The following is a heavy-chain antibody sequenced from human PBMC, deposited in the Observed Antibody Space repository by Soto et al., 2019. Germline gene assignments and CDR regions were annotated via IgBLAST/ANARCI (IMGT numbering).Heavy chain of an antibody. CDR1: GGSVTSDEDY. D-gene: IGHD5-18*01. CDR2: ISNSGST. Sequence: SETLSLTCTVSGGSVTSDEDYWTWIRQSPGKGLEWIGYISNSGSTGYNPSLKTRLSMSVDRSKNQFTLRLTSVTAADTAVHFCATESGSTYGYFDHWGQGTQVTVSS. J-gene: IGHJ4*02. CDR3: ATESGSTYGYFDH. V-gene: IGHV4-30-4*01.